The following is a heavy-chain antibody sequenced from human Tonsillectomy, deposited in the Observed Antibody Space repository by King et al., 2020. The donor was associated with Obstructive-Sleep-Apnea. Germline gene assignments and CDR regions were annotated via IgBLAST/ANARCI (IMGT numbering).Heavy chain of an antibody. D-gene: IGHD5-18*01. V-gene: IGHV1-58*01. J-gene: IGHJ4*02. Sequence: MQLVQSGPEVKKPGTSVKVSCKASGFTFTSSAVQWVRQARGQRLEWIGWIVVGSGNTNYAQKFQERVTITRDMSTSTAYMELSSLRSEDTAVYYCSALRGSYGYPYCDYWGQGTLVTVSS. CDR2: IVVGSGNT. CDR1: GFTFTSSA. CDR3: SALRGSYGYPYCDY.